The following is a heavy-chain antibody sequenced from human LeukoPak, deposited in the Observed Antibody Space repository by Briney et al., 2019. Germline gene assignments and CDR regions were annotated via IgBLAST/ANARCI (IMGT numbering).Heavy chain of an antibody. CDR2: ISSSSSYI. D-gene: IGHD2-2*01. V-gene: IGHV3-21*01. Sequence: GGSLRLSCAASGFTFSSYSMNWVRQAPGKGLEWVSSISSSSSYIYYADSVKGRFTISRDNAKNSLYLQMNSLRAEDTAVYYCARVGIVVVPADAFDIWGQGTMVNVSS. CDR1: GFTFSSYS. CDR3: ARVGIVVVPADAFDI. J-gene: IGHJ3*02.